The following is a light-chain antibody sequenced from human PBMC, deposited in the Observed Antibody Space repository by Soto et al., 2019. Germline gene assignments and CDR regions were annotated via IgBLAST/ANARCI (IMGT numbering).Light chain of an antibody. V-gene: IGLV1-44*01. CDR1: SSNIGSNT. Sequence: QSVLTKPPSASGTPGQRVTISCSGSSSNIGSNTVNWYLQLPGTAPKLLIYSHNQRPSGVPDRFSGSKSGTSASLAISGLQSEDEADYYCAAWDDSLNGRFVFGTGTKVTVL. CDR3: AAWDDSLNGRFV. CDR2: SHN. J-gene: IGLJ1*01.